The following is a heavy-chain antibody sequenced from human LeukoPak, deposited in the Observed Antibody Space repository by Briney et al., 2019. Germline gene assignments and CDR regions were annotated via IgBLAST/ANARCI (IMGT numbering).Heavy chain of an antibody. CDR3: ATRGYSYGPLGY. Sequence: ASVKVSCKVSRYTLTELSMHWVRQAPGKGLEWMGGFDPEDGETIYAQKFQGRVTMTEDTSTDTAYMELSSLRSEDTAVYYCATRGYSYGPLGYWGQGTLVTVSS. CDR1: RYTLTELS. V-gene: IGHV1-24*01. J-gene: IGHJ4*02. CDR2: FDPEDGET. D-gene: IGHD5-18*01.